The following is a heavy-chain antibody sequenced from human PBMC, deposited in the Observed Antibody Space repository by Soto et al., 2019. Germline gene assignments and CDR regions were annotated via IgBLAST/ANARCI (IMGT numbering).Heavy chain of an antibody. Sequence: QVQLQQRGAGLLKPSETLSLTCAVYGGSFSGYQWTWIRQTPGKGLEGSGEINDSGNINYNPSRKGRVTILRDTRKKQISLRLSSVTAADSAVYYCARGLILWFGELSRRGGYYYYMDVWGKGTTVTVSS. CDR2: INDSGNI. V-gene: IGHV4-34*01. D-gene: IGHD3-10*01. CDR1: GGSFSGYQ. CDR3: ARGLILWFGELSRRGGYYYYMDV. J-gene: IGHJ6*03.